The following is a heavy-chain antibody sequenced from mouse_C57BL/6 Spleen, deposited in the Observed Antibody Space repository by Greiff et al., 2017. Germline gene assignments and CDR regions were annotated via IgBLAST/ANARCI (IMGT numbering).Heavy chain of an antibody. V-gene: IGHV1-61*01. CDR3: ARIYYYDGH. J-gene: IGHJ2*01. CDR2: IYPSDSET. Sequence: QVQLQQPGAELVRPGSSVKLSCKASGYTFTSYWMDWVKQSPGQGLEWIGNIYPSDSETHYNQKFKDKATLTVDKSSSTAYMQLSSLTSEDSAVYYYARIYYYDGHGGQGTTLTVSS. D-gene: IGHD2-4*01. CDR1: GYTFTSYW.